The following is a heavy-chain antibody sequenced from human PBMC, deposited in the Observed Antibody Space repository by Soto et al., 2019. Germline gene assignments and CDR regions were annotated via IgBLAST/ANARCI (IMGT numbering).Heavy chain of an antibody. V-gene: IGHV3-23*01. Sequence: GGSLRLSCAASGFTFSSYAMSWVRQAPGKGLEWVSAISGSGGSTYYADSVKGRFTISRDNSKNTLYLQMNSLRAEDTAVYYCAKDEGIMITFGGVTPFDYWGQGTLVTVSS. CDR2: ISGSGGST. J-gene: IGHJ4*02. D-gene: IGHD3-16*01. CDR3: AKDEGIMITFGGVTPFDY. CDR1: GFTFSSYA.